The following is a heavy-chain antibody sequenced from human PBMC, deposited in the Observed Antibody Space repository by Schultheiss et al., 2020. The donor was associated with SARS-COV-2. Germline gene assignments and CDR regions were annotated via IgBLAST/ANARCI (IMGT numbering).Heavy chain of an antibody. CDR1: GFTFSSYS. Sequence: GGSLRLSCAASGFTFSSYSMNWVRQAPGKGLEWVSYISSSGSTIYYADSVKGRFTISRDNAKNSLYLQMNSLRAEDTAVYYCARASYYYGSGYNFDYWGQGTLVTVSS. V-gene: IGHV3-48*04. D-gene: IGHD3-10*01. CDR2: ISSSGSTI. CDR3: ARASYYYGSGYNFDY. J-gene: IGHJ4*02.